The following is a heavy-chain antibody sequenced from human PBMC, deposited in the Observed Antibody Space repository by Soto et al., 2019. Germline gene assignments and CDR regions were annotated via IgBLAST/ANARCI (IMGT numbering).Heavy chain of an antibody. J-gene: IGHJ4*02. Sequence: EVQLVESGGGLVQPGGSLRLSCAASGFTFSSYSMNWVRQAPGKGLEWVSSISSSSSYIYYADSVKGRFTISRDNAKNSLYLQMNSLRAEDTAVYYCARVLAPWFGELLDYWGQGTLVTVSS. V-gene: IGHV3-21*01. CDR3: ARVLAPWFGELLDY. CDR1: GFTFSSYS. D-gene: IGHD3-10*01. CDR2: ISSSSSYI.